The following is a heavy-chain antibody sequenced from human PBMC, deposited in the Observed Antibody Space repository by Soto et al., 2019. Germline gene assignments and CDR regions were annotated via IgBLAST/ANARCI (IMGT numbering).Heavy chain of an antibody. CDR3: ARHGRSWSRAAAGGPFYYCYHGKVV. CDR1: GYSFTSYW. J-gene: IGHJ6*02. V-gene: IGHV5-51*01. CDR2: IYPGDSDP. D-gene: IGHD6-13*01. Sequence: PVESLKISCTGSGYSFTSYWIGWVRQMPGKGLEWMGLIYPGDSDPRYSPSFQGQVTISADKSISTAYLQWSSLKASDTAMYYCARHGRSWSRAAAGGPFYYCYHGKVVWGPGTTVTVSS.